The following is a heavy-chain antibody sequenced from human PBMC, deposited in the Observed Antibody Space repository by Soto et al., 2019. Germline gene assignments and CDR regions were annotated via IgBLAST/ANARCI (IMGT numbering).Heavy chain of an antibody. V-gene: IGHV4-34*01. CDR3: ARGWVRGVITHSHGMDV. D-gene: IGHD3-10*01. Sequence: SETLSLTCAVYRGSFRGYYWSWIRQPPGKGLEWIGEINHSGSTNYNPSLKSRVTISVDTSKNQFSLKLSSVTAADTAVYYCARGWVRGVITHSHGMDVWGQGTTVT. J-gene: IGHJ6*02. CDR1: RGSFRGYY. CDR2: INHSGST.